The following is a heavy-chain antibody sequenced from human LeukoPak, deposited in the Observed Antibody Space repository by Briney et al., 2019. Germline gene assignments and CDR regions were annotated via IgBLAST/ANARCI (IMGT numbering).Heavy chain of an antibody. CDR2: ISGYNGNT. Sequence: GASVKVSCKASGYIFTNFGISWVRQARGQGLEWMGWISGYNGNTKYVQKLQGRVTMTTDTSTSTAYMELRSLRSDDTAVYYCARTGGDYVSYYMDVWGKGTTVTVSS. V-gene: IGHV1-18*01. CDR3: ARTGGDYVSYYMDV. D-gene: IGHD4-17*01. J-gene: IGHJ6*03. CDR1: GYIFTNFG.